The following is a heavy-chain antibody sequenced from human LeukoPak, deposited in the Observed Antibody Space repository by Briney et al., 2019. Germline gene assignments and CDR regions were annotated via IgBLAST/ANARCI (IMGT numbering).Heavy chain of an antibody. J-gene: IGHJ6*02. CDR1: GYTFTSYY. Sequence: ASLKVSCKASGYTFTSYYMHWVRQAPGQGLEWMGIINPSGGSTSYAQKFQGRVTMTRDTSTSTVYMELSSLRSEDTAVYYCARVCSTSCPGGDHYYFYGMDVWGQGTTVTVS. V-gene: IGHV1-46*01. CDR3: ARVCSTSCPGGDHYYFYGMDV. CDR2: INPSGGST. D-gene: IGHD2-2*01.